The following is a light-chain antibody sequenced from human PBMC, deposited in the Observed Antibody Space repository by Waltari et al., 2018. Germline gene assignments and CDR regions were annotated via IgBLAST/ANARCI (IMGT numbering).Light chain of an antibody. J-gene: IGLJ3*02. CDR3: CSYVGSNIYWV. Sequence: QSALTQPRSVSGSPGQSVTISCTGTSRHVGGYNYVSWYQQHPDKAPKLIIYDINKRPSGVPDRFSGSKSGNTASLTISGLQAEDEADYYCCSYVGSNIYWVFGGGTKLTVL. CDR2: DIN. CDR1: SRHVGGYNY. V-gene: IGLV2-11*01.